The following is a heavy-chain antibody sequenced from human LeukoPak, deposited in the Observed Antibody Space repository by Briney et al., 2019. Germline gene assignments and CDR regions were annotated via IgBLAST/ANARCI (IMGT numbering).Heavy chain of an antibody. CDR1: GYTFTAYD. D-gene: IGHD2-15*01. CDR2: MNLIKGIT. Sequence: ASVKVSFKASGYTFTAYDNNWVRQATGQGLEWMGWMNLIKGITGYAQRCNTSVTITRNTSISTAYMDFSNLRPEDTAVYYCARGKAGDSGGHRAFDIWGQGTMVTVSS. J-gene: IGHJ3*02. V-gene: IGHV1-8*03. CDR3: ARGKAGDSGGHRAFDI.